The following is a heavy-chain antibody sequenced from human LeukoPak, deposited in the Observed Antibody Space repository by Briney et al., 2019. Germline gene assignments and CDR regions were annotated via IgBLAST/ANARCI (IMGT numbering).Heavy chain of an antibody. J-gene: IGHJ6*03. CDR1: GFPFSTYS. CDR2: ISSSSNYI. Sequence: PGGSLRLSCAASGFPFSTYSMNWVRQTPGKGLEWVSSISSSSNYIYYAAPVKGRFTISRDDSKNTLYLQMNSLKTEDTAVYYCTTKTQLRYFDWRRWYYYYYMDVWGKGTTVTVSS. V-gene: IGHV3-21*03. D-gene: IGHD3-9*01. CDR3: TTKTQLRYFDWRRWYYYYYMDV.